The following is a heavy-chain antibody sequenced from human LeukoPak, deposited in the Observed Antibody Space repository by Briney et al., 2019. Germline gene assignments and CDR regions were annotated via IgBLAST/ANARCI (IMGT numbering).Heavy chain of an antibody. J-gene: IGHJ3*02. CDR3: ARDGATSYAFDI. CDR1: GFTFSSYA. CDR2: ISYDGSNK. Sequence: GGLRLSCAASGFTFSSYAMHWVRQAPGKGLEWVAVISYDGSNKYYADSVKGRFTISRDNSKNTLYLQMNSLRAEDTAVYYCARDGATSYAFDIWGQGTMVTVSS. V-gene: IGHV3-30-3*01. D-gene: IGHD5-12*01.